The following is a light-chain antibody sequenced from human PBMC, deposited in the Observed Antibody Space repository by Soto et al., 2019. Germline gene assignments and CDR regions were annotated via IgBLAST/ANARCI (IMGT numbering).Light chain of an antibody. CDR3: QSYDNSLSAFYV. J-gene: IGLJ1*01. Sequence: QSVLTKPPSVSGAPGQRVTISCTGSSSNIGAGYDVHWYQQLPGTAPKLLIYGNSNRPSGVPDRFSGSKSCTSASLAITGLQAEDEADYYCQSYDNSLSAFYVFGTGTKVTVL. CDR1: SSNIGAGYD. V-gene: IGLV1-40*01. CDR2: GNS.